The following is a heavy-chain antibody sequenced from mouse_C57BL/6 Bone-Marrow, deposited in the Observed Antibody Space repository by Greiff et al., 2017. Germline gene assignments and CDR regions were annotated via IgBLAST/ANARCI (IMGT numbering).Heavy chain of an antibody. D-gene: IGHD1-1*01. Sequence: EVQLQESVAELVRPGASVKLSCTASGFNIKNTYMHWVKQRPEQGLEWIGRIDPANGNTKYAPKFQGKATITADTSSNTAYLQLSSLTSEDTAIYYCASSITTVRDWYFDVWGKGTTVTVSS. CDR1: GFNIKNTY. CDR2: IDPANGNT. CDR3: ASSITTVRDWYFDV. V-gene: IGHV14-3*01. J-gene: IGHJ1*03.